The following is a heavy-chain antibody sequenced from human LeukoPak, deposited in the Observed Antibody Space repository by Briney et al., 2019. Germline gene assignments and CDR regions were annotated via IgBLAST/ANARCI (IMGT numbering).Heavy chain of an antibody. Sequence: ASVKVSCKASGYTFTGYYMHWVRQAPGQGLEWMGWINPNSGGTNYAQKFQGRVTMTKDTSISTAYMELSRLRSDDTAMYYCARTMWFGELLGWGQGTLVTVSS. CDR3: ARTMWFGELLG. CDR1: GYTFTGYY. D-gene: IGHD3-10*01. J-gene: IGHJ4*02. V-gene: IGHV1-2*02. CDR2: INPNSGGT.